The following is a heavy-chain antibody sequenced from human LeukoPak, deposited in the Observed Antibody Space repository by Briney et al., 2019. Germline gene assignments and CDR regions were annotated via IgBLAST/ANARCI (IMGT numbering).Heavy chain of an antibody. CDR2: IYTSGST. Sequence: SETLSLTCTVSGGSISSGSYYWSWIRQPAGKGLEWIGRIYTSGSTNHNPSLKSRVTISVDTSKNQFSLKLSSVTAADTAVYYCARTIAARPGYFDYWGQGTLVTVSS. V-gene: IGHV4-61*02. CDR1: GGSISSGSYY. CDR3: ARTIAARPGYFDY. J-gene: IGHJ4*02. D-gene: IGHD6-6*01.